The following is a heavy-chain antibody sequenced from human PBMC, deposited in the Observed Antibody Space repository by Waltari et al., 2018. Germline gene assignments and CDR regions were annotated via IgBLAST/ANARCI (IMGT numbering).Heavy chain of an antibody. CDR2: FYPGDSDT. J-gene: IGHJ6*02. CDR3: ARHRGSPGYYYGMDV. V-gene: IGHV5-51*01. D-gene: IGHD1-26*01. CDR1: GYSFTTNW. Sequence: EVQLVQSGAEVKKPGGSLKLSCQGSGYSFTTNWIDWGRRVPGKGLEWMGIFYPGDSDTRYSPSFQGQVTISADKSISTAYLQWSSLKASDTAMYYCARHRGSPGYYYGMDVWGQGTMVTVSS.